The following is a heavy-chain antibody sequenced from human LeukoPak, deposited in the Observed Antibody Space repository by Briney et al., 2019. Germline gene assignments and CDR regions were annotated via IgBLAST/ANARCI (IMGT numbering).Heavy chain of an antibody. J-gene: IGHJ4*02. CDR1: GGSISSGSYY. CDR3: AGEPGIAVAGGDY. Sequence: SQTLSLTCTVSGGSISSGSYYWSWIRQPAGKGLEWIGRIYTSGSTNYNPSLKSRVTISVDTSKNQFSLKLSSVTAADTAVYYCAGEPGIAVAGGDYWGQGTLVTVSS. D-gene: IGHD6-19*01. V-gene: IGHV4-61*02. CDR2: IYTSGST.